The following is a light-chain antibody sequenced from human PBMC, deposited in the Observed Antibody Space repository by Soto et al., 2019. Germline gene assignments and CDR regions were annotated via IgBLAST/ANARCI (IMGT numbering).Light chain of an antibody. J-gene: IGLJ1*01. V-gene: IGLV3-21*02. CDR3: QVWDTSTDQGV. CDR1: NIGSKS. Sequence: SSELTSPPSVAVLPGQTAKGTSGGNNIGSKSVHWYQQKPGQAPVLVVYDDSDRPSGIPERFSGSNSGDTATLTISRVAAGDEADYYCQVWDTSTDQGVFGAGTKGTVL. CDR2: DDS.